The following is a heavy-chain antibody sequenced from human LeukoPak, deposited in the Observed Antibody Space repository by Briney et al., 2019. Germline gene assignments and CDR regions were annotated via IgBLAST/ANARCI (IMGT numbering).Heavy chain of an antibody. J-gene: IGHJ4*02. V-gene: IGHV4-59*01. CDR2: IYYGGTT. D-gene: IGHD5-12*01. Sequence: PSETLSLTCSVSGGSLSTYSWSWVRQSPGKRLEWIGYIYYGGTTNYNPSLKSRATISADTAKNQFSLRLRSVTAADTAIYYCARDTTVDSGMQHWGPGTLVTVSA. CDR1: GGSLSTYS. CDR3: ARDTTVDSGMQH.